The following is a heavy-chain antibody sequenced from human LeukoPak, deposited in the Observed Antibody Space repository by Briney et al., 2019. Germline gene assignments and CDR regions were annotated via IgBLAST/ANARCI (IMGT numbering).Heavy chain of an antibody. CDR3: ARTPSGTSFYWYFDL. D-gene: IGHD2-2*01. CDR1: GGSISSGSYY. CDR2: IHYSGST. Sequence: SETLSLTCTVSGGSISSGSYYWGWIRQPPGKGLEWIGSIHYSGSTYYNPSLKSRVTISVDTSKNQFSLKLSSVTAADTAVFYCARTPSGTSFYWYFDLWGRGTLVTVSS. V-gene: IGHV4-39*01. J-gene: IGHJ2*01.